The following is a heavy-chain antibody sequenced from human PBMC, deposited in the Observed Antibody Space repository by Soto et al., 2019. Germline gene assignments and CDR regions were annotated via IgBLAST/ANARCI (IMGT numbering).Heavy chain of an antibody. V-gene: IGHV1-69*13. CDR2: IIFGTA. D-gene: IGHD4-17*01. CDR1: GGTLRNYK. J-gene: IGHJ4*02. CDR3: ARRPRYGDYLYYFDY. Sequence: SVKVSCKASGGTLRNYKISWVRQAPGQGLEWMGGIIFGTANYAQKFQGRVTITADEFTSTAYMELSSLRSEDTAVYYCARRPRYGDYLYYFDYWGQGTLVTVSS.